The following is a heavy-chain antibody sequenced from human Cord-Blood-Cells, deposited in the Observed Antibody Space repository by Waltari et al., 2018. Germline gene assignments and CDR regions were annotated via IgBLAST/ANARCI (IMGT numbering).Heavy chain of an antibody. CDR3: AKDLQLDTGDFDY. J-gene: IGHJ4*02. Sequence: EVQLVASGGGVVQPGGSLRLSCAASALTFDDDPMHWVRQAPGKGREWVSLISGDGGNKYYADSVKGRFTISRDNSKNSLYLQMNSLRTEDTALYYCAKDLQLDTGDFDYWGQGTLVTVSS. CDR2: ISGDGGNK. D-gene: IGHD6-6*01. CDR1: ALTFDDDP. V-gene: IGHV3-43*02.